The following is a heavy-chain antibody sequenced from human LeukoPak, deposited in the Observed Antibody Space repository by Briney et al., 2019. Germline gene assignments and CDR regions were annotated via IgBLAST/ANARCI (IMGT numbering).Heavy chain of an antibody. Sequence: GGSLRLSCAASGFTFSSYVMHWVRQAPGKGLEYVSGISGNGGSTYYANSVKGRFTISRDNSKNTLYLQMGSLRAKDMAVYYCASVTTHGVSHYEYKYWGQGTLVTVSS. J-gene: IGHJ4*02. V-gene: IGHV3-64*01. CDR3: ASVTTHGVSHYEYKY. CDR2: ISGNGGST. CDR1: GFTFSSYV. D-gene: IGHD4-11*01.